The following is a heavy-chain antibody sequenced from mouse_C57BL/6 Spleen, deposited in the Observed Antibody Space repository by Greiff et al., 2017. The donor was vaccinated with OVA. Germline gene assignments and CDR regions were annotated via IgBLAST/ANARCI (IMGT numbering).Heavy chain of an antibody. CDR2: ISSGSSTI. J-gene: IGHJ3*01. CDR3: AGDLYGSSYWFAY. Sequence: DVQLVESGGGLVKPGGSLKLSCAASGFTFSDYGMHWVRQAPEKGLEWVAYISSGSSTIYYADTVKGRFTISRDNAKNTLFLQMTSLRSEDTAMYYCAGDLYGSSYWFAYWGQGTLVTVSA. V-gene: IGHV5-17*01. CDR1: GFTFSDYG. D-gene: IGHD1-1*01.